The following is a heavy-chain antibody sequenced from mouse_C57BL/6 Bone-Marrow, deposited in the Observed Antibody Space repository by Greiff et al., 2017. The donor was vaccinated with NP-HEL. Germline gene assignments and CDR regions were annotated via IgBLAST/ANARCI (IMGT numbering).Heavy chain of an antibody. Sequence: QVQLQQPGAELVKPGASVKLSCKASGYTFTSYWMQWVKQRPGPGLEWIGEIDPSDSYTNYNQKFKGKATLTVDTSSCTAYMQLSSLTSEDSAVYYCARPLDYWGQGTTLTVSS. CDR3: ARPLDY. J-gene: IGHJ2*01. V-gene: IGHV1-50*01. CDR2: IDPSDSYT. CDR1: GYTFTSYW.